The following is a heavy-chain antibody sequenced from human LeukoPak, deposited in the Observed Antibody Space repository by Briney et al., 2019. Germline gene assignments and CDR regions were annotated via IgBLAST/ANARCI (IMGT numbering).Heavy chain of an antibody. CDR3: ARPAEAYGSSYGMDV. J-gene: IGHJ6*02. D-gene: IGHD3-10*01. Sequence: ASVKVSCEASGYTFTSYYMHWVRQAPGQGLEWMGIINPSGGSTSYAQKFQGRVTMTRDTSTSTVYMELSSLRSEDTAVYYCARPAEAYGSSYGMDVWGQGTTVTVSS. V-gene: IGHV1-46*03. CDR2: INPSGGST. CDR1: GYTFTSYY.